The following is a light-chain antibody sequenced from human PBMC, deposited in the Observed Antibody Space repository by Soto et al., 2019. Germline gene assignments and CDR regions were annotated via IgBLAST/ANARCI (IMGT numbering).Light chain of an antibody. CDR2: DTH. CDR3: GTWDSSLSAVV. Sequence: SLCSGSSSNIGNNYVSWYQQLPGTAPKLLIYDTHKRPSGIPDRFSGSKSATSATLGITGLQTGDEADYYCGTWDSSLSAVVFGGGTKLTVL. J-gene: IGLJ2*01. V-gene: IGLV1-51*01. CDR1: SSNIGNNY.